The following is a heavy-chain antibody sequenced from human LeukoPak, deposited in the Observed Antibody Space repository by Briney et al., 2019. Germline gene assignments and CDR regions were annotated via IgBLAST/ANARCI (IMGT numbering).Heavy chain of an antibody. CDR3: ARRRGSGWYGGWFDP. Sequence: PSETLSLTCTVSSGSISTSNYYWGWVRQPPGKALEWIGYIYYSGSTNYNPSLKSRVTISVDTSKNQFSLKLSSVTAADTAVYYCARRRGSGWYGGWFDPWGQGTLVTVSS. V-gene: IGHV4-61*05. J-gene: IGHJ5*02. CDR1: SGSISTSNYY. D-gene: IGHD6-19*01. CDR2: IYYSGST.